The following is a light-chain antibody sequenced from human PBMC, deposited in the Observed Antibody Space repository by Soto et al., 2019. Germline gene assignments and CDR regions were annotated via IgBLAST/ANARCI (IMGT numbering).Light chain of an antibody. CDR2: GAS. CDR1: QSVSSSY. V-gene: IGKV3-20*01. Sequence: EIVLTQSPGALSLSPGERATLSCGASQSVSSSYLAWYQQKPGQAPRLLIYGASTMATGIPDRFSGSGSGTDFTLTISRLEPEDLAVYYCQQYGSSPRTIGQGTKVESK. J-gene: IGKJ1*01. CDR3: QQYGSSPRT.